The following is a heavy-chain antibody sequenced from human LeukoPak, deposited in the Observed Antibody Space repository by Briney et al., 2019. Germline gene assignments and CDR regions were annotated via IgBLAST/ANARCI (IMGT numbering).Heavy chain of an antibody. CDR1: GFTFSSYW. D-gene: IGHD4/OR15-4a*01. J-gene: IGHJ6*03. V-gene: IGHV3-30*02. Sequence: GGSLRLSCAASGFTFSSYWMHWVRQAPGKGLEWVAFIRYDGSNKYYADSVKGRFTVSRDNSKNTLYLQMKSLRAEDTAVYYCARDLGARYYYYYYMDVWGKGTTVTVSS. CDR3: ARDLGARYYYYYYMDV. CDR2: IRYDGSNK.